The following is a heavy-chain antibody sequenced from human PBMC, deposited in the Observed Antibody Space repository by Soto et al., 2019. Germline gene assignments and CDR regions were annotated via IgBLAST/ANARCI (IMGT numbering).Heavy chain of an antibody. CDR2: IWYDGSNK. V-gene: IGHV3-33*01. CDR3: ARDLVDIVGATPGWGYYYYGMDV. CDR1: GFTFSSYG. Sequence: GGSLRLSCAASGFTFSSYGMHWVRQAPGKGLEWVAVIWYDGSNKYYADSVKGRFTISRDNSKNTLYLQMNSLRAEDTAVYYCARDLVDIVGATPGWGYYYYGMDVWGQGTTVTVSS. J-gene: IGHJ6*02. D-gene: IGHD1-26*01.